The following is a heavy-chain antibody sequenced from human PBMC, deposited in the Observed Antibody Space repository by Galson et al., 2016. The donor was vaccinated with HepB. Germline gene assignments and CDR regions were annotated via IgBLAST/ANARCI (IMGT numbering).Heavy chain of an antibody. CDR3: ARGITGDLGPRKDAFDI. J-gene: IGHJ3*02. CDR1: GDTFRSHT. Sequence: SVKVSCKASGDTFRSHTIIWVRQAPGQGLEWMGGIIPIFGPGDYAQKFQDRVAITADESTRTVYMELSSLRSEDTAVYYCARGITGDLGPRKDAFDIWGQGTVVTVSS. D-gene: IGHD1-14*01. V-gene: IGHV1-69*13. CDR2: IIPIFGPG.